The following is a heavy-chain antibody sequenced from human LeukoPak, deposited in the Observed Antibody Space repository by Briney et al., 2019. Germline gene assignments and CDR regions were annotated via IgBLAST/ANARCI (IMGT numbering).Heavy chain of an antibody. CDR2: ISYDGSNK. CDR3: ARPDIMATRTDWYFDL. Sequence: PGRSLRLSCVASGFSFSGYAMHWVRQAPSKGLEWVAVISYDGSNKYYADSVKGRFTISRDNSKNTLYLQMNSLRAEDTAVYYCARPDIMATRTDWYFDLWGLGTLVTVSS. V-gene: IGHV3-30-3*01. J-gene: IGHJ2*01. D-gene: IGHD5-12*01. CDR1: GFSFSGYA.